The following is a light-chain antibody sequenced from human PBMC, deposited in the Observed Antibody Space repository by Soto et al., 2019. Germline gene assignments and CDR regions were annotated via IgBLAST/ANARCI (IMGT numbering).Light chain of an antibody. CDR3: QQYNNWPPLT. J-gene: IGKJ4*01. V-gene: IGKV3-15*01. CDR1: LSVSIN. Sequence: EIVMTQSPATLSVSPGEKGTLSCRASLSVSINLAWYQHKPGQAPRLLIYGASTRATGIPARFSGSGSGTEFTLTISSLQSEDFALYYCQQYNNWPPLTFGGGTKVEIK. CDR2: GAS.